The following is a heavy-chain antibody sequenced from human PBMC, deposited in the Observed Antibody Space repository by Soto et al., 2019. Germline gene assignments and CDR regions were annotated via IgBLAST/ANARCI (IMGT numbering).Heavy chain of an antibody. CDR3: ARDLQDIVLIVYAPAFAHDAFDI. V-gene: IGHV1-18*01. D-gene: IGHD2-8*01. J-gene: IGHJ3*02. Sequence: QGQLVQSGAEVKKPGASVKVSCKASGYPFTSYGISWVRQAPGQGLEWMGWISAYNGNTNYAQKLQGRVTMTTDTSTSTAYMELRSLRSDDTAVYYCARDLQDIVLIVYAPAFAHDAFDIWGQGTMVTVSS. CDR1: GYPFTSYG. CDR2: ISAYNGNT.